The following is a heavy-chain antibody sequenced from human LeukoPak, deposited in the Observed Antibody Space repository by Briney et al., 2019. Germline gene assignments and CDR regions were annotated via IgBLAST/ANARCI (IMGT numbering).Heavy chain of an antibody. Sequence: LSGGSLRLSCAASGFTFSNYWVHWVRQAPGKGLVWVSRISRDGSTTKYADSVKGRFTVSRDNAKNTLYLQMSSLRAEDTAVYFCVRDGDDFNFDYWGQGSLVTVSS. J-gene: IGHJ4*02. CDR1: GFTFSNYW. CDR3: VRDGDDFNFDY. D-gene: IGHD5-24*01. CDR2: ISRDGSTT. V-gene: IGHV3-74*03.